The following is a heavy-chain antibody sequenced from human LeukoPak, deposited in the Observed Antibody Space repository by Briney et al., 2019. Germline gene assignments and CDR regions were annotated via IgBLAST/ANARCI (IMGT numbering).Heavy chain of an antibody. D-gene: IGHD2-21*02. V-gene: IGHV3-48*03. Sequence: HPGGSLRLSCAASGFTFSSYEMNWVRQAPGKGLEWVSYISSSGSTIYYADSVKGRFTISRDNTKNSLYLQMNSLRAEDTAVYYCARDFRAYCGGDCYPTTQNWFDPWGQGTLVTVSS. CDR1: GFTFSSYE. CDR3: ARDFRAYCGGDCYPTTQNWFDP. J-gene: IGHJ5*02. CDR2: ISSSGSTI.